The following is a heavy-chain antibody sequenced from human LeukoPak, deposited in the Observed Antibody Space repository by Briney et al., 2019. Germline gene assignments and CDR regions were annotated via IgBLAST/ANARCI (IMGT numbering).Heavy chain of an antibody. D-gene: IGHD3-10*01. CDR1: GFIFTDYY. V-gene: IGHV3-11*01. Sequence: GGSLRLSCSASGFIFTDYYMSWIRQAPGKGLEWVSYISPSGTVIYNGDSVEGRFTISRDNAKKSLYLQMNSLRAEDTAVYYCARDYNCWGQGTLVTVSS. CDR3: ARDYNC. J-gene: IGHJ4*02. CDR2: ISPSGTVI.